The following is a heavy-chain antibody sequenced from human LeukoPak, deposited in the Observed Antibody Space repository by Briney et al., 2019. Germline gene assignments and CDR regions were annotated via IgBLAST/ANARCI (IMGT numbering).Heavy chain of an antibody. J-gene: IGHJ6*02. CDR3: SAGATTYCGEDCYPSFFFYHGIDV. D-gene: IGHD2-21*02. CDR1: GFTFTTFA. V-gene: IGHV1-58*01. Sequence: TSVKVSCKASGFTFTTFAVQWVRQARGQRLEWIGWIVVDGGNTHYAQKFQERVDIITDRSTNTVFMELRSLRSDDTAVYYCSAGATTYCGEDCYPSFFFYHGIDVGGQGTTVTVSS. CDR2: IVVDGGNT.